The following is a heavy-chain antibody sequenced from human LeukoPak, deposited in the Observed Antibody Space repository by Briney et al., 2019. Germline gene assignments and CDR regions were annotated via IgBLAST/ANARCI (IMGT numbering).Heavy chain of an antibody. CDR2: ISYDGSNK. CDR3: AREEYSSSSGDY. CDR1: GFTFSSYA. V-gene: IGHV3-30*04. D-gene: IGHD6-6*01. Sequence: GRSLRLSCAASGFTFSSYAMHWVRQAPGKGLEWVAVISYDGSNKYYADSVKGRFTISRDNSKNTLYLQMNSLRAEDTAVYYCAREEYSSSSGDYWGQGTLVTVSS. J-gene: IGHJ4*02.